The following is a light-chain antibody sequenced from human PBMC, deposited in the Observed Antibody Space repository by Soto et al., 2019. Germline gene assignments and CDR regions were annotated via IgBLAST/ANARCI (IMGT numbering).Light chain of an antibody. CDR3: QQSGRSPYT. CDR2: GAS. J-gene: IGKJ2*01. V-gene: IGKV3-20*01. Sequence: EIVLTQSPGTLSLSPGERATLSCRTSQSVSSTSLSWYQQKPGQAPRLLIYGASSRASGIPDRFGGSGSGTDFTLSISRLEPEDFAVYYCQQSGRSPYTFGQGTKLEVK. CDR1: QSVSSTS.